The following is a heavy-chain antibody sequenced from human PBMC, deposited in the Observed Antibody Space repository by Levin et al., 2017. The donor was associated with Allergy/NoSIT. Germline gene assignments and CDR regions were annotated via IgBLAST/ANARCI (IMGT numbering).Heavy chain of an antibody. D-gene: IGHD3-22*01. Sequence: GGSLRLSCAASGFTVSSKYMSWVRQAPGKGLEWVSVIYSGGSTHYADSVKGRFTISRDNSKNTLYLQMNSLRAEDTAVYYCARGYYYASSGYFPVVYYFDYWGQGTLVTVSS. CDR2: IYSGGST. CDR1: GFTVSSKY. J-gene: IGHJ4*02. V-gene: IGHV3-66*01. CDR3: ARGYYYASSGYFPVVYYFDY.